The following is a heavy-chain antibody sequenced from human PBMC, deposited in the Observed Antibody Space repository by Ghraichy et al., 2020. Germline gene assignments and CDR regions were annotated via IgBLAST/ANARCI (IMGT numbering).Heavy chain of an antibody. CDR3: AGPQNPGSLFDP. CDR2: IYYSGST. CDR1: GGSISSSSYY. V-gene: IGHV4-39*01. J-gene: IGHJ5*02. D-gene: IGHD2/OR15-2a*01. Sequence: SETLSLTCTVSGGSISSSSYYWGWIRQPPGKGLEWIGSIYYSGSTYYNPSLKSRVTISVDTSKNQFSLKLSSVTAADTAVYYCAGPQNPGSLFDPWGQGTLVTVSS.